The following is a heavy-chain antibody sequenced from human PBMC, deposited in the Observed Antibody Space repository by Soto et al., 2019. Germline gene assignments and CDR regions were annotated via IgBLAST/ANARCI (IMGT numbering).Heavy chain of an antibody. CDR2: VSYDGANE. J-gene: IGHJ4*02. D-gene: IGHD1-26*01. Sequence: QGQLVESGGGVVQPGRSLRLSCAASGFTFRSYGMHWVRQAPGKGLEWVAVVSYDGANEAYADSVKGRFTVSRDNSKNTVLLQRNNLRAEDTAVYYCAKAKSGVGPYQLQSVFDYWGQGALVAVSS. CDR3: AKAKSGVGPYQLQSVFDY. V-gene: IGHV3-30*18. CDR1: GFTFRSYG.